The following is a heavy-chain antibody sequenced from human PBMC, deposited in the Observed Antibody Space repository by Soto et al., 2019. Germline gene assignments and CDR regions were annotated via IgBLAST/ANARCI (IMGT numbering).Heavy chain of an antibody. CDR2: NYHSGST. V-gene: IGHV4-4*02. D-gene: IGHD3-9*01. CDR1: GGSISSSNW. Sequence: HVQLPDSGPGLVKPSGTLSLTCAVSGGSISSSNWWSWVRQPPGKGLEWIGENYHSGSTNYNTSLKTRVTTSVDKSNHQSSLNLSAVTAADTAVYYCEVDGYFDYWGQGTLYTVSS. J-gene: IGHJ4*02. CDR3: EVDGYFDY.